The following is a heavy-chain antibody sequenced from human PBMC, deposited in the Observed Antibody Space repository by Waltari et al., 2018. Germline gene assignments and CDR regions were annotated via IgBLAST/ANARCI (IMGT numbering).Heavy chain of an antibody. J-gene: IGHJ5*02. CDR2: IYHSGST. CDR1: GYSISSGYY. Sequence: QVQLQESGPGLVKPSETLSLTCAVSGYSISSGYYWDWIRQPPGKGLEWIGSIYHSGSTYYNPSLKSRVTISVDTSKNQFSLKLSSLTAADTAVYYCATQYSSGWYPNWFDPWGQGTLVTVSS. CDR3: ATQYSSGWYPNWFDP. D-gene: IGHD6-19*01. V-gene: IGHV4-38-2*01.